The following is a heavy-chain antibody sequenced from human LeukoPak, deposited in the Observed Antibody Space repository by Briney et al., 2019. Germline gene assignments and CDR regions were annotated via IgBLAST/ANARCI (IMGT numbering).Heavy chain of an antibody. CDR1: GYTFTSYY. J-gene: IGHJ4*02. CDR2: INPSGGST. CDR3: ARENYGTTPDY. V-gene: IGHV1-46*01. Sequence: ASVKVSCKASGYTFTSYYMHWVRQAPGQGLEWMGIINPSGGSTSYAQKFQGRVTMTRDTSISTAYVELSRLRSDDTAVYYCARENYGTTPDYWGQGTLVTVSS. D-gene: IGHD1-7*01.